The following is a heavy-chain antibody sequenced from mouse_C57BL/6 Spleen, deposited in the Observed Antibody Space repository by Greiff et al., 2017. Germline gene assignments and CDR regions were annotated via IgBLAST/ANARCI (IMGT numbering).Heavy chain of an antibody. Sequence: VQLQQSGTVLARPGASVKMSCKTSGYTFTSYWMHWVKQRPGQGLEWIGAIYPGNSDTSYNQKFKGKAKLTAVTSASTAYMELSSLTNEDSAVYYCTRSFYSTGFFAYWGQATLVTVSA. J-gene: IGHJ3*01. CDR2: IYPGNSDT. CDR1: GYTFTSYW. CDR3: TRSFYSTGFFAY. D-gene: IGHD2-1*01. V-gene: IGHV1-5*01.